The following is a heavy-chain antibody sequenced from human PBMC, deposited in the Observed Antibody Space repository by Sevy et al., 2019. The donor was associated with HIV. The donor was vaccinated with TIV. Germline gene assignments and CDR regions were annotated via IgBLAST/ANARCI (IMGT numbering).Heavy chain of an antibody. CDR2: ISSSSSYI. CDR3: ARDLIYDFWSGSRAKNYYYYGMDV. D-gene: IGHD3-3*01. Sequence: GGSLRLSCAASGFTFSSYSMNWVRQAPGKGLEWVSSISSSSSYIYYVDSVKGRFTISRDNAKNSRYLQMNSLRAEDTAVYYCARDLIYDFWSGSRAKNYYYYGMDVWGQGTTVTVSS. V-gene: IGHV3-21*01. CDR1: GFTFSSYS. J-gene: IGHJ6*02.